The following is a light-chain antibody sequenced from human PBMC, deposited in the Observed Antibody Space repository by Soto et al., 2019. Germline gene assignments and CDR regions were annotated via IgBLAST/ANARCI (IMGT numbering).Light chain of an antibody. CDR1: EDISNY. CDR2: DAS. J-gene: IGKJ2*01. Sequence: DIQMTQSPSSLSASVGERVTFTCRANEDISNYLNWYQQKPGRAPKLLIYDASTLETGVPSRFSGSGSGTHFTFTISSLQPEDVGTYYCQQYENLRLHTFGPGTKL. CDR3: QQYENLRLHT. V-gene: IGKV1-33*01.